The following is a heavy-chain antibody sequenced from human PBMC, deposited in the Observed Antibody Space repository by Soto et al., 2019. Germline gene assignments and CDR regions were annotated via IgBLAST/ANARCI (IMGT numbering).Heavy chain of an antibody. J-gene: IGHJ4*02. CDR3: ASYGYEAGAY. V-gene: IGHV3-23*01. CDR1: GFFLRDFG. CDR2: ISGSGGST. D-gene: IGHD4-17*01. Sequence: GGTLRLSCVASGFFLRDFGMSWVRQAPGKGLEWVSAISGSGGSTYYADSVKGRFTISRDNSKNTLYLQMNSLRAEDTAVYYCASYGYEAGAYWGQGTLVTVSS.